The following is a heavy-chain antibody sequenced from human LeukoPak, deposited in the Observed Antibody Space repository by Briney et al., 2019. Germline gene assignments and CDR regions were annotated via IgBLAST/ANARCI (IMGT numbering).Heavy chain of an antibody. D-gene: IGHD3/OR15-3a*01. CDR3: ARDSGTGWNY. CDR2: IKQDGSDK. V-gene: IGHV3-7*01. Sequence: GGSLRLSCAASGFTFSSYWMTWVRQAPGKGQEWVASIKQDGSDKYYVDSVKGRFTISRDNAKNSVYLQMNSLRVEDTAVFYCARDSGTGWNYWGQGTLVTVSS. CDR1: GFTFSSYW. J-gene: IGHJ4*02.